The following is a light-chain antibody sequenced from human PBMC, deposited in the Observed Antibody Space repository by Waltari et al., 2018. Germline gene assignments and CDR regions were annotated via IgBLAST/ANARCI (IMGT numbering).Light chain of an antibody. CDR2: DAS. CDR3: QKYGTLPAT. CDR1: QSVSSN. V-gene: IGKV3D-15*01. Sequence: EIVMTQSPATLSVSPGERATLSCRASQSVSSNLAWYQQRPGQAPRLLIYDASTRATGIPDRFSATGWGTDFSLSISRLEPEDFAVYYCQKYGTLPATFGQGTKVQMK. J-gene: IGKJ1*01.